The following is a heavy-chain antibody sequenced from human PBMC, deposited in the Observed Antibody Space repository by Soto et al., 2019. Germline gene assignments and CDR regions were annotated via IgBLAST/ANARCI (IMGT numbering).Heavy chain of an antibody. J-gene: IGHJ5*02. CDR1: GGSISSGDYY. CDR2: IYYSGST. D-gene: IGHD3-22*01. Sequence: QVQLQESGPGLVKPSQTLSLTCTVSGGSISSGDYYWSWIRQPPGKGLEWIGYIYYSGSTYYNPSLKSRVTISVDTSKNQFSLKLSSVTAADTAVYYCASYYDSSGYYDGNWFDPWGQGTLVTVSS. V-gene: IGHV4-30-4*01. CDR3: ASYYDSSGYYDGNWFDP.